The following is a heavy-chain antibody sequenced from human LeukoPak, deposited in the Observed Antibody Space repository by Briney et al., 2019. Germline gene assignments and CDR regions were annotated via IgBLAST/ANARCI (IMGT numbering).Heavy chain of an antibody. Sequence: ASVKVSCKASGYTFTGYYMHWVRQAPGQGLEWMGWINPNSGGTNYAQKFQGRVTMTRDTSISTAYMELSRLRSDDTAVYYCARSSSARYYYYGMDVWGQGTTVTVS. CDR3: ARSSSARYYYYGMDV. CDR1: GYTFTGYY. D-gene: IGHD6-19*01. J-gene: IGHJ6*02. V-gene: IGHV1-2*02. CDR2: INPNSGGT.